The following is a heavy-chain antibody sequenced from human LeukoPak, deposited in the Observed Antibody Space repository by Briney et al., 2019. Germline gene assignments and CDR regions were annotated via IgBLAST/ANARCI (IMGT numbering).Heavy chain of an antibody. CDR1: GYFLSSGYY. J-gene: IGHJ4*02. D-gene: IGHD3-3*01. Sequence: SETLSLLCAVSGYFLSSGYYWGWIRQPPGKGLEWIGSIYHSGSTYYNPSLKRRLTISVHTPQNQSSLKLSSVTAADTAVNYCARHGSGDYDFWSGYQRPFDYWGQGTLVTVSS. CDR2: IYHSGST. CDR3: ARHGSGDYDFWSGYQRPFDY. V-gene: IGHV4-38-2*01.